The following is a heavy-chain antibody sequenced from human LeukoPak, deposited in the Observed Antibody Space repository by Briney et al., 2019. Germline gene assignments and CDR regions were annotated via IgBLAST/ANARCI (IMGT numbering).Heavy chain of an antibody. D-gene: IGHD1-1*01. CDR1: DGSISNYY. CDR3: ARAKQLEKYYFDY. V-gene: IGHV4-4*07. Sequence: SETLSLTCTVSDGSISNYYWSWIRQPAGKGLEWIGHIYTTGSTKYNPSFKSRVTVSVDMSKNQFSLKLSSVTAADTAVYYCARAKQLEKYYFDYWGRGTLVTVSS. J-gene: IGHJ4*02. CDR2: IYTTGST.